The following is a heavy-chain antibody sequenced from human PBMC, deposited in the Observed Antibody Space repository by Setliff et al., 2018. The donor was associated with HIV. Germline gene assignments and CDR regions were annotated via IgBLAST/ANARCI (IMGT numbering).Heavy chain of an antibody. CDR2: IIHSGGT. V-gene: IGHV4-34*01. Sequence: SETLSLTCAVYGGSFSGYYWTWIRQPPGRGLEWMGEIIHSGGTNYNRSLKSRVTISVDTAKNQFSLNLSSVTAADTAVYYCARGGLGVVGSIDYWSQGTLVTVSS. J-gene: IGHJ4*02. CDR3: ARGGLGVVGSIDY. CDR1: GGSFSGYY. D-gene: IGHD2-15*01.